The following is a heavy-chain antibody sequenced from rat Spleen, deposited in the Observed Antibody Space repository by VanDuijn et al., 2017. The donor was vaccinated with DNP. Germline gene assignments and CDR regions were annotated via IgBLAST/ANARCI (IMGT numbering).Heavy chain of an antibody. V-gene: IGHV5S10*01. D-gene: IGHD1-3*01. Sequence: EVQLVESGGGLVQPGRSLRLSCAASGFSISNYNMAWVRQAPKKGLEWVATIISDGSRTYYRDSVKGRFTISRDNAKSSLYLHMDSLRSEDTATYYCTTLNSGTYDSWGQGVMVTVSS. CDR3: TTLNSGTYDS. CDR2: IISDGSRT. J-gene: IGHJ2*01. CDR1: GFSISNYN.